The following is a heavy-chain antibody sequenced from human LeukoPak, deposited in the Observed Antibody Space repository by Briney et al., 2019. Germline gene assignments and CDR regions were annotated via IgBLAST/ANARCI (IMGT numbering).Heavy chain of an antibody. D-gene: IGHD6-13*01. CDR3: AKDPNSSSWYFN. Sequence: GGSLRLSCAASGSTFSSYAMSWVRQAPGKGLEWVSAISGSGGSTYYADSVKGRFTISRDNSKNTLYLQMNSLRAEDTAVYYCAKDPNSSSWYFNWGQGTLVTVSS. CDR1: GSTFSSYA. CDR2: ISGSGGST. V-gene: IGHV3-23*01. J-gene: IGHJ4*02.